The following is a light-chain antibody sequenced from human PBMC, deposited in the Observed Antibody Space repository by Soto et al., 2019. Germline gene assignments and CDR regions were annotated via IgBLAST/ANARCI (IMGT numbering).Light chain of an antibody. CDR1: QDISNF. Sequence: DIQMTQSPSSLSASVGDRVTITCQASQDISNFLNWYQQKPGKAPNLLIYDASNLETGVPSRLSGSGSGTDFPFTISCRQSEYIATYYCQQYANLPPFAFGPVKKVDIK. CDR3: QQYANLPPFA. J-gene: IGKJ3*01. V-gene: IGKV1-33*01. CDR2: DAS.